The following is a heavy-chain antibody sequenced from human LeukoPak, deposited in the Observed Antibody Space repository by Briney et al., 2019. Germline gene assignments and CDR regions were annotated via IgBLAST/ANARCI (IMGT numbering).Heavy chain of an antibody. CDR3: ARHLTGEYFDY. D-gene: IGHD7-27*01. CDR2: IYYSGRT. J-gene: IGHJ4*02. Sequence: SETLSLTCTVSGASISSYYWSWIRQPPGKGLEWIGYIYYSGRTTYNPSLKSRVTISVDTSKNQFSLKLSSVTAAHTAVYYCARHLTGEYFDYWGQGTLVTVSS. CDR1: GASISSYY. V-gene: IGHV4-59*08.